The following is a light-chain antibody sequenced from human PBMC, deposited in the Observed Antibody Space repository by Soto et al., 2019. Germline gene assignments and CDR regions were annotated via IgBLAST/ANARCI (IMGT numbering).Light chain of an antibody. CDR1: QSVSSY. Sequence: EIVMTQSPDTLYVSPGEGATLSCRASQSVSSYLAWYQQKPGQAPRLLIYGASTRATGIPARFSGSGSGTEFTLTISSLQSEDFAVYYCQQYNNWPRTFGQGTKVDIK. CDR3: QQYNNWPRT. V-gene: IGKV3-15*01. CDR2: GAS. J-gene: IGKJ1*01.